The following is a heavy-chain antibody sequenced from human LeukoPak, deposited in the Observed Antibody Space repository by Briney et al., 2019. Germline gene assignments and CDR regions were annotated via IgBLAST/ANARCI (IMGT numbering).Heavy chain of an antibody. J-gene: IGHJ4*02. D-gene: IGHD2-8*01. V-gene: IGHV3-23*01. CDR1: GFTFSSYA. CDR3: AKGISMIVLIVIFDY. CDR2: ISGSGGST. Sequence: PGGSLRLSCAASGFTFSSYAMSWVRQAPGKGLEWVSAISGSGGSTYYADSAKGRFTISRDNSKNTLYLQMNSLRAEDTAVYYCAKGISMIVLIVIFDYWGQGTLVTVSS.